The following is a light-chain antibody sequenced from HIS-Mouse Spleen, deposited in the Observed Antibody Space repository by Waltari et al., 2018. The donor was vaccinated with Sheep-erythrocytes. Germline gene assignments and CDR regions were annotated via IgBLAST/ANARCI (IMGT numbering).Light chain of an antibody. CDR3: SSYTSSSTQV. J-gene: IGLJ2*01. CDR2: RNN. CDR1: SSNIGSNY. Sequence: QSVLTQPPSASGTPGQRVTISCSGSSSNIGSNYVYWYQQLPGTAPQLLIYRNNQRPSGVPDRFSGSKSCNTASLTISGLQAEDEADYYCSSYTSSSTQVFGGGTKLTVL. V-gene: IGLV1-47*01.